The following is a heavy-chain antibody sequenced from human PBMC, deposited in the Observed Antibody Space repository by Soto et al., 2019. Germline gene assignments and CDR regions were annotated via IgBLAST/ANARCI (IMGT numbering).Heavy chain of an antibody. J-gene: IGHJ4*02. CDR1: GYTFTGYY. CDR2: INPNSGGT. Sequence: ASVKVSCKASGYTFTGYYMHWVRQAPGQGLEWMGWINPNSGGTNYAQKFQGWVTMTRDTSISTAYMELSRLRSDDTAVYYCARVRGSSPTQYYFDYWGQGTLVTVSS. D-gene: IGHD6-13*01. CDR3: ARVRGSSPTQYYFDY. V-gene: IGHV1-2*04.